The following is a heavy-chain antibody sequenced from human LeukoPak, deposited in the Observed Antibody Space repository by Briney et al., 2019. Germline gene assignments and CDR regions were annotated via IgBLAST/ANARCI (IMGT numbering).Heavy chain of an antibody. CDR1: GFTFSSDA. D-gene: IGHD2-2*01. V-gene: IGHV3-30*02. CDR3: VSFYETY. Sequence: GGSLRLSCAASGFTFSSDATHWVRQAPGKGLEWVAIILSDGSKTYYPDSVRGRFTISRDNSKNTVYLQMNNLRAEDTAVYYCVSFYETYWGRGTLVTVSS. CDR2: ILSDGSKT. J-gene: IGHJ4*02.